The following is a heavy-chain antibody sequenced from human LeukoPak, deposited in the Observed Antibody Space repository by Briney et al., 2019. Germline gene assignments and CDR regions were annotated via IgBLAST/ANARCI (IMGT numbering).Heavy chain of an antibody. Sequence: PGRSLRLSCAASGFTFDDYAMHWVRHAPGKGLEWVSGISWNIGSIGYADSVKGRFTISRDNAKNSLYLQMHSLRAEGKAWYYCAKSTRDNFWSGYYVDYRGEGALVTVSS. CDR1: GFTFDDYA. J-gene: IGHJ4*02. CDR3: AKSTRDNFWSGYYVDY. V-gene: IGHV3-9*01. CDR2: ISWNIGSI. D-gene: IGHD3-3*01.